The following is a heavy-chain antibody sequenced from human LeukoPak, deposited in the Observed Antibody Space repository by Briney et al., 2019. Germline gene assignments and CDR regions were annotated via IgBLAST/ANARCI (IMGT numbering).Heavy chain of an antibody. CDR1: GFTFSDNY. CDR3: ARDAPQVPAAGVLAS. J-gene: IGHJ5*02. CDR2: MCSRCDT. D-gene: IGHD6-13*01. V-gene: IGHV3-53*01. Sequence: GGSLRLSCAASGFTFSDNYMSWVRQAPGKGLEWVSVMCSRCDTYYADSVKGRFTFSRDISKNTLYLQMNGLRTEDTAMYYCARDAPQVPAAGVLASWGQGTLVTVSS.